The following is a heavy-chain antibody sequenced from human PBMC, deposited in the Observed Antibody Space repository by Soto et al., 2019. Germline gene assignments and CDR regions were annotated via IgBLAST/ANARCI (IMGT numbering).Heavy chain of an antibody. CDR2: ISGSGGST. J-gene: IGHJ4*02. CDR3: AKDSEDIVVVVAAPIDY. V-gene: IGHV3-23*01. CDR1: GFTFSSYA. Sequence: EVQLLESGGGLVQPGGSLRLSCAASGFTFSSYAMSWVRQAPGKGLEWVSAISGSGGSTYYADSVKGRFTIPRDNSKNTLYMQMNSLRAEDTAVYYCAKDSEDIVVVVAAPIDYWGQGTLVTVSS. D-gene: IGHD2-15*01.